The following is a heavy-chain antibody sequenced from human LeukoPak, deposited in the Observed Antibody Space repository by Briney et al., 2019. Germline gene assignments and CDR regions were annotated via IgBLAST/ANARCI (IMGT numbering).Heavy chain of an antibody. V-gene: IGHV4-38-2*02. CDR3: ARDCRGFGEFPFDY. CDR2: IYHSGST. D-gene: IGHD3-10*01. Sequence: SETLSLTCTVSGYSISSGYYWGWIRPPPGKGLEWIGSIYHSGSTYYNPSLKSRVTISVDTSKNQFSLKLSSVTAADTAVYYCARDCRGFGEFPFDYWGQGTLVTVSS. CDR1: GYSISSGYY. J-gene: IGHJ4*02.